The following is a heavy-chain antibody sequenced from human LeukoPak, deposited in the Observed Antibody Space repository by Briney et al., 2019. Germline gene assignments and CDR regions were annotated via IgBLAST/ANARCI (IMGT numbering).Heavy chain of an antibody. CDR3: ATEDV. CDR2: TIPIFGTA. V-gene: IGHV1-69*05. Sequence: SVKVSCKASRGTFRRYAISWLRQAPGQGLEWIGGTIPIFGTANYAQKFQPRVTITTDESTSTASIELSSQRSYDTALYYCATEDVWGKGTTVTVSS. J-gene: IGHJ6*01. CDR1: RGTFRRYA.